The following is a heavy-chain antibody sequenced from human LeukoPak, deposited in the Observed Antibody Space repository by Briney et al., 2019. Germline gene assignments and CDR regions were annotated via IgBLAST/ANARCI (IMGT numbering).Heavy chain of an antibody. V-gene: IGHV1-18*01. CDR3: ARDISGGEDY. D-gene: IGHD3-16*01. Sequence: GASVKVSCKASGYTFNSYSITWFRQAPGQGLEWMAWIGGYNGDTLYPQKFQGRVTVTTDTSSSTAYMELRSLRSDDTAVYYCARDISGGEDYWGQGTLVTVSS. CDR1: GYTFNSYS. CDR2: IGGYNGDT. J-gene: IGHJ4*02.